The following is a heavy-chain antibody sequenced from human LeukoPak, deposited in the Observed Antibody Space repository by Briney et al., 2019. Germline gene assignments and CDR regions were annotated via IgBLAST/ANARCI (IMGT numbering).Heavy chain of an antibody. J-gene: IGHJ4*02. CDR3: AKDTQYSSSGDFDY. Sequence: GRSLRLSCAASGFTFDDYAMHWVRHAPGKGLEWVSGISWNSGSIGYADSVKGRFTISRDNAKNSLYLQMNSLRAEDTALYYCAKDTQYSSSGDFDYWGQGTLVTVSS. CDR2: ISWNSGSI. CDR1: GFTFDDYA. V-gene: IGHV3-9*01. D-gene: IGHD6-6*01.